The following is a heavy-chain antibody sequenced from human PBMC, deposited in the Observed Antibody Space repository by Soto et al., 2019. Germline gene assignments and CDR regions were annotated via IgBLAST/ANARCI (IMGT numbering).Heavy chain of an antibody. J-gene: IGHJ3*02. D-gene: IGHD1-20*01. Sequence: GESLKISCKGTGYSFSNYWIGWVRQMPGKGLEWMGIIYPGDSDTRYSPSFQGQVTISADKSISTAYLQWSSLKASDTAIYYCTFRYTWHDREVVLDAFDIWGQGTMVTVSS. V-gene: IGHV5-51*01. CDR3: TFRYTWHDREVVLDAFDI. CDR1: GYSFSNYW. CDR2: IYPGDSDT.